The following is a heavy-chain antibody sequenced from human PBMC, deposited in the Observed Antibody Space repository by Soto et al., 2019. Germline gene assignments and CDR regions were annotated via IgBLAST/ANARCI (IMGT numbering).Heavy chain of an antibody. V-gene: IGHV1-69*01. CDR2: IIPIFGTE. CDR3: AIDADGGFWFDP. J-gene: IGHJ5*02. Sequence: QVQLVQSGAEVKKPGSSVKVSCTASGGTLSSYAISWVRQAPGQGLEWMGGIIPIFGTENYAQKFQGRVTITAAEATSTAFMELSSLRSADTAVYDCAIDADGGFWFDPWGQGTLFTVSA. CDR1: GGTLSSYA. D-gene: IGHD3-10*01.